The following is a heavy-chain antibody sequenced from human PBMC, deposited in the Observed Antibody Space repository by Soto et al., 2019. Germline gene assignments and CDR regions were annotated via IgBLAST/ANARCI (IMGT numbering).Heavy chain of an antibody. CDR3: ARGYCTATICDPWFDP. D-gene: IGHD2-8*02. CDR2: IYPGDSDT. CDR1: GYAFSSYW. V-gene: IGHV5-51*01. Sequence: XESLFISCQGSGYAFSSYWIAWVRQMPGKGLEWMGIIYPGDSDTRYSPSFQGQVTISVDKSITTAYLQWSSLKASDTAMYYCARGYCTATICDPWFDPWGQGPLVTVS. J-gene: IGHJ5*02.